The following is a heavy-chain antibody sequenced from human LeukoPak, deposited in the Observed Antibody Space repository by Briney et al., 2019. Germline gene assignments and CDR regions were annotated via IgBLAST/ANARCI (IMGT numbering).Heavy chain of an antibody. CDR1: GFTFSSYA. Sequence: GGSLRLSCAASGFTFSSYAMTWVRQAPGKGLEWVSALSGFGSRTYYADSVKGRFTISRDNSKNTLYLQMNSLRAEDTAVYCCARALGTPDAFDIWGQGTMVTVSS. V-gene: IGHV3-23*01. J-gene: IGHJ3*02. D-gene: IGHD7-27*01. CDR3: ARALGTPDAFDI. CDR2: LSGFGSRT.